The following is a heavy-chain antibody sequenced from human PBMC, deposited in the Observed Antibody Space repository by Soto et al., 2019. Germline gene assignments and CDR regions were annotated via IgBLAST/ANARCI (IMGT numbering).Heavy chain of an antibody. CDR3: ARSIRDFTAPRTHLIN. D-gene: IGHD3-10*01. CDR1: GYTFTSYG. CDR2: ISDYNGNT. V-gene: IGHV1-18*01. Sequence: QVRLVQSGAEVKKPGASVKVSCKASGYTFTSYGISWVRQAPGQGLEWMGWISDYNGNTNYAQKIQGRVTMTTDTSTSTADMELRSLRSDDTAVYYCARSIRDFTAPRTHLINWGQGTLVTVSS. J-gene: IGHJ4*02.